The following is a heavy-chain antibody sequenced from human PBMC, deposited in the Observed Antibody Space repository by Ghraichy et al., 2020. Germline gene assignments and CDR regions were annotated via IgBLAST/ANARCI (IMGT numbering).Heavy chain of an antibody. V-gene: IGHV4-59*01. CDR1: GGSISSYY. D-gene: IGHD3-10*01. J-gene: IGHJ4*02. CDR2: IYYSGST. CDR3: AAFGLKGDMDY. Sequence: ESLNISCTVSGGSISSYYWSWIRQPPGKGLEWIGYIYYSGSTNYNPSLKSRVTISVDTSKNQFSLKLSSVTAADTAVYYCAAFGLKGDMDYWGQGTLVTVSS.